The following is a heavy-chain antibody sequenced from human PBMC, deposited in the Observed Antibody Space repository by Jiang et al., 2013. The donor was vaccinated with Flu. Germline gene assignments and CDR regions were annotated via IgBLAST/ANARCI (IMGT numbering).Heavy chain of an antibody. CDR1: GDSVSSNSAA. J-gene: IGHJ6*02. CDR2: TYYRSKWYN. Sequence: SQTLSLTCAISGDSVSSNSAAWNWIRQSPSRGLEWLGRTYYRSKWYNDYAVSVKSRITINPDTSKNQFSLQLNSVTPEDTAVYYCARSGSSWYGDYYYGMDVWGQGTTVTVSS. D-gene: IGHD6-13*01. V-gene: IGHV6-1*01. CDR3: ARSGSSWYGDYYYGMDV.